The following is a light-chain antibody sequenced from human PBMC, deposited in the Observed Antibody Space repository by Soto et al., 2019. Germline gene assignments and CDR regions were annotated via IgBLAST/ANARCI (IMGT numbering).Light chain of an antibody. J-gene: IGKJ4*01. Sequence: EIVLTQSPGTLSLSPGERATLSCRASQSVSSSFLAWYQQRPGQAPRLLIYDISTRATGIPTRFSGSGSGTEFTITISSLQSEDFAVYYCQQYNSWPLTFGGGTKVDIK. CDR2: DIS. V-gene: IGKV3D-15*01. CDR1: QSVSSS. CDR3: QQYNSWPLT.